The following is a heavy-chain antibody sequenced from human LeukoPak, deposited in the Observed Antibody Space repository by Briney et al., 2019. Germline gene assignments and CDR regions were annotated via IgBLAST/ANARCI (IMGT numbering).Heavy chain of an antibody. V-gene: IGHV3-23*01. Sequence: GGSLRLSCAASGFTFSTYSMNWVRQAPGKGLEWVSAISGSGGGTYYADSVKGRFTISRDNSKNTLYLQMNSLRAEDTAVYYCAKREGVYTSFGVVTSGGMDVWGQGTTVTVFS. CDR2: ISGSGGGT. J-gene: IGHJ6*02. CDR1: GFTFSTYS. CDR3: AKREGVYTSFGVVTSGGMDV. D-gene: IGHD3-3*01.